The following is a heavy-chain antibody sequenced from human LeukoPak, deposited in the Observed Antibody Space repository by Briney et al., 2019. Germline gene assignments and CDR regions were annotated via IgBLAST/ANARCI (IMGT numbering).Heavy chain of an antibody. CDR2: ISYDGSNK. V-gene: IGHV3-30*18. Sequence: GGSLRLSCAASGFTFSSYGMHWVRQAPGKGLEWVAVISYDGSNKYYADSVKGRFTISRDNSKNTLYLQMNSLRAEDTAVYYCAKALGERYYYYGMDVWGQGTTVTVSS. J-gene: IGHJ6*02. D-gene: IGHD3-10*01. CDR1: GFTFSSYG. CDR3: AKALGERYYYYGMDV.